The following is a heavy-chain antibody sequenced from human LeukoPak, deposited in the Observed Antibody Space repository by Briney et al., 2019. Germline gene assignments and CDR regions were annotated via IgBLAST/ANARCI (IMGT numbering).Heavy chain of an antibody. D-gene: IGHD6-13*01. V-gene: IGHV4-59*08. CDR3: ARHRRQQLVPFDY. J-gene: IGHJ4*02. CDR1: GGSISSYY. Sequence: SETLSLTCTVSGGSISSYYWSWIRQPPGKGLDWIGYIYYSGSTNYNPSLKSRVTISVDMSKNQFSLKLSSVTAADTAVYYCARHRRQQLVPFDYWGQGTLVTVSS. CDR2: IYYSGST.